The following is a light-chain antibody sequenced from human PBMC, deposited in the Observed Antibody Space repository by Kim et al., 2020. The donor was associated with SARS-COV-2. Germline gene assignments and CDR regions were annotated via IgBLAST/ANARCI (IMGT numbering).Light chain of an antibody. Sequence: SVGHSATLSCRASQNVGSAYIAWFQQKPGQAPRLLVFGASGRATGIPDRFSAGGFGTDFSLTIRRLEPEDFAVYYCHQYAASPRTFGPGTRLEIK. CDR3: HQYAASPRT. CDR2: GAS. V-gene: IGKV3-20*01. J-gene: IGKJ5*01. CDR1: QNVGSAY.